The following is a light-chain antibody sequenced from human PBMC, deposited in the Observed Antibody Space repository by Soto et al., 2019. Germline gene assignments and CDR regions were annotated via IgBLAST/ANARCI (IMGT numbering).Light chain of an antibody. CDR1: QSVTTF. CDR2: DAS. V-gene: IGKV3-11*01. Sequence: EIVLTQSPATLSLSPGERATLSCRASQSVTTFFAWYQQKPGLPPRLLIYDASTRATGIPARFSGSGSGTDFTLTISSLEPEDSAVYYCQQRSNWPPAISLGQGTRLDI. CDR3: QQRSNWPPAIS. J-gene: IGKJ5*01.